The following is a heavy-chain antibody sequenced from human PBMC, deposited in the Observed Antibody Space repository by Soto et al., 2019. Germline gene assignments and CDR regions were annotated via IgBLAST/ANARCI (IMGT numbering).Heavy chain of an antibody. Sequence: PGESLKISCKGSGYSFTSYWIGWVRQMPGKGLEWMVIIYPGDSDTRYSPSFQGQVTISADKSISTAYLQWSSLKASDTAMYYCARHMTVYFYCSSTSCNDSPFDYWGQGTLVTVSS. V-gene: IGHV5-51*01. J-gene: IGHJ4*02. D-gene: IGHD2-2*01. CDR1: GYSFTSYW. CDR2: IYPGDSDT. CDR3: ARHMTVYFYCSSTSCNDSPFDY.